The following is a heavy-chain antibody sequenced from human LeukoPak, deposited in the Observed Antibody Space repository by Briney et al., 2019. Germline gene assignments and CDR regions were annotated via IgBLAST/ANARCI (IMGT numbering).Heavy chain of an antibody. CDR1: GASFNSFY. CDR2: IYYSGST. J-gene: IGHJ4*02. V-gene: IGHV4-59*13. CDR3: ARGPTKNYFDY. Sequence: SETLSLTCTVSGASFNSFYWSWIRQPPGKGLEWVGYIYYSGSTNYNPSLKSRVTISVDMSKNQFSLKLSSVTAADTVLYYCARGPTKNYFDYWGQGTLVTVSS.